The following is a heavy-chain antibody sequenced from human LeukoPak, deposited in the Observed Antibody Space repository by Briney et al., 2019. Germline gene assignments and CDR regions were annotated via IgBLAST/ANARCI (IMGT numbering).Heavy chain of an antibody. Sequence: SETLSLTCTVSGGSISSYYWSWIRQPAGKGLEWIGRIYTSGSTNYNPSLKSRVTISVDTSKNQFSLKLSSVTAADTAVYYCARGDVHYDILTGYTTWGQGTLVTVSS. CDR2: IYTSGST. J-gene: IGHJ4*02. CDR1: GGSISSYY. V-gene: IGHV4-4*07. D-gene: IGHD3-9*01. CDR3: ARGDVHYDILTGYTT.